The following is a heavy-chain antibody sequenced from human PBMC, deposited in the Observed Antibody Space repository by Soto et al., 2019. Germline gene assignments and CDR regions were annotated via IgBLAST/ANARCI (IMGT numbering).Heavy chain of an antibody. D-gene: IGHD2-2*01. CDR3: TTDSADIVVVPATFGMDV. Sequence: GGSLRLSCAASGFTFSDYYMSWIRQAPGKGLEWVGRIKSITDGGTTDYAAPVKGRFTISRDDSKDTLYLQMNNLRTEDTAVYHCTTDSADIVVVPATFGMDVWGQGTTVTVSS. CDR2: IKSITDGGTT. J-gene: IGHJ6*02. CDR1: GFTFSDYY. V-gene: IGHV3-15*01.